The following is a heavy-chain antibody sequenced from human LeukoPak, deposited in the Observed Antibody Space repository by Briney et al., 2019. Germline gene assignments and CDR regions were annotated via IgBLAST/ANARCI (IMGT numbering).Heavy chain of an antibody. CDR1: GGSFSGYY. CDR2: SNPSGDT. V-gene: IGHV4-34*01. CDR3: ARGLIDGYNSHSLDY. D-gene: IGHD5-24*01. Sequence: AETLSLTCAVNGGSFSGYYWSWIRQPPGKGLEWIGESNPSGDTSYNPSLKSRVIISLDTSKNQFSLKLSSVTAADTAVYFCARGLIDGYNSHSLDYWGQGTLVTVSS. J-gene: IGHJ4*02.